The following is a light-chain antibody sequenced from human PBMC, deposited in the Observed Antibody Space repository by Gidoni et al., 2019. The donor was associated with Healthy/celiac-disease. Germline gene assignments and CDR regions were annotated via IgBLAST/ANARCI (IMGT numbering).Light chain of an antibody. CDR3: QQYYSTPFT. V-gene: IGKV4-1*01. J-gene: IGKJ3*01. CDR1: QRVLYSSNNKNY. Sequence: DIVMTQSTDSMAVSLGERATINCKSTQRVLYSSNNKNYLAWYQQKPGQPPKLLIYWASTRESGVPDRFSGSGSGTDFTLTISSLQAEDVAVYYCQQYYSTPFTFGPGTKVDIK. CDR2: WAS.